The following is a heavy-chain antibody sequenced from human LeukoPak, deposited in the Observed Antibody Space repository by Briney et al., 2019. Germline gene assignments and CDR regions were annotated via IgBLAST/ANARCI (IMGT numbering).Heavy chain of an antibody. CDR3: AKDGGRGYSYGYFWFDP. D-gene: IGHD5-18*01. CDR2: ISGSGGST. J-gene: IGHJ5*02. CDR1: GFTFSSYA. Sequence: PGGSLRLSCAASGFTFSSYAMSWVRQAPGKGQEWVSAISGSGGSTYYADSVKGRFTISRDNSKNTLYLQMNSLRAEDTAVYYCAKDGGRGYSYGYFWFDPWGQGTLSPSPQ. V-gene: IGHV3-23*01.